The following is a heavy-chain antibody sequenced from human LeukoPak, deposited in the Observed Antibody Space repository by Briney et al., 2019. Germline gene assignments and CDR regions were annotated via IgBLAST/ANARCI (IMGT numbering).Heavy chain of an antibody. CDR2: MYYSGST. V-gene: IGHV4-59*01. Sequence: SETLSLTCTVSGGSISRYYWSWIRQPPGKGLEWIGYMYYSGSTNYNPSLKSRVTISVDTSKNQFSLKLSSVTAADTAVYYCARVVRLVAADSFAPWGQGILVTVSS. D-gene: IGHD6-25*01. J-gene: IGHJ5*02. CDR1: GGSISRYY. CDR3: ARVVRLVAADSFAP.